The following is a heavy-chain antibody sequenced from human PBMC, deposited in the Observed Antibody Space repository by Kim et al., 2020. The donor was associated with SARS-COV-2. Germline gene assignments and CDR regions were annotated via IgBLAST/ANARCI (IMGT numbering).Heavy chain of an antibody. Sequence: SETLSLTCGVHGGSFSGYFWTWIRQFPGKGLEWIGEINQSGSGNYNPSLKSRLTMSIDTSKNQISLNLSSVTAADSAVYYCARGNGANCNYWGQGTLVTVSS. D-gene: IGHD1-1*01. CDR2: INQSGSG. CDR1: GGSFSGYF. V-gene: IGHV4-34*01. J-gene: IGHJ4*02. CDR3: ARGNGANCNY.